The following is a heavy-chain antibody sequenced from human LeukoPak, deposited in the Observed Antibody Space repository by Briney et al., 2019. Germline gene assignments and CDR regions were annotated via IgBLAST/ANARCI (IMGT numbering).Heavy chain of an antibody. V-gene: IGHV4-59*01. CDR3: ARGMGAGPFDP. Sequence: PSETLFLTCTVSGDSINSDYWNWIRQPPGKGLEWIGFTYYSGSTNYNPSLKSRVTISVDTSKNQFSLKLSSVTAADTAVYYCARGMGAGPFDPWGQGTLVTVSS. D-gene: IGHD1-26*01. CDR2: TYYSGST. J-gene: IGHJ5*02. CDR1: GDSINSDY.